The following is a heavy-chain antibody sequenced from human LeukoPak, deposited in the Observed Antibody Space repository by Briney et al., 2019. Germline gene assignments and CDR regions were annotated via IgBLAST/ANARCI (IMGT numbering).Heavy chain of an antibody. CDR3: ARATTSSVTAYYYGMDV. D-gene: IGHD1-14*01. Sequence: SETLSLTCAVYGGSFSGYYWSWIRQPPGKGLEWSGEINHSGSTNYNPSLKSRVTISVDKSKNQFSLKLRFVTAADTAVYYCARATTSSVTAYYYGMDVWGQGTTVTVSS. CDR2: INHSGST. J-gene: IGHJ6*02. CDR1: GGSFSGYY. V-gene: IGHV4-34*01.